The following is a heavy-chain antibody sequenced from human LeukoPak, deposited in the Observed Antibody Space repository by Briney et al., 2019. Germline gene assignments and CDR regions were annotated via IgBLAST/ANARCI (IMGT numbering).Heavy chain of an antibody. CDR1: GYTFSSYD. CDR2: MNPNSGNT. J-gene: IGHJ6*03. Sequence: ASVKVSCKASGYTFSSYDINWVRQATGQGLEWMGWMNPNSGNTGYAQKFQGRVTITRNTSISTAQMELSSLRSEDTAVYYCARAPKWQGYYYYMDVWGKGATVTVSS. CDR3: ARAPKWQGYYYYMDV. V-gene: IGHV1-8*03. D-gene: IGHD5-12*01.